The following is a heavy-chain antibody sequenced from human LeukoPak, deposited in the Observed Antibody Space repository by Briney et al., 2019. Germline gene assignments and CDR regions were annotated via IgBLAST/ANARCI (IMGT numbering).Heavy chain of an antibody. Sequence: GGSLRLSCAASGFTFSDFNMHWVRQAPGKGLEWVAFLWSGGGNECYADSMKGRFTISRDNSKNTLYLQMTSLRAEDTAVYYCARDQYWNPDSWGQGTLVTVSS. D-gene: IGHD1-1*01. CDR1: GFTFSDFN. V-gene: IGHV3-33*01. CDR2: LWSGGGNE. CDR3: ARDQYWNPDS. J-gene: IGHJ4*02.